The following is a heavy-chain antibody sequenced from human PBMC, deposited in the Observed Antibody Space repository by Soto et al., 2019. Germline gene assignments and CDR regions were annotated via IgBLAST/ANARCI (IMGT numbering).Heavy chain of an antibody. J-gene: IGHJ6*03. Sequence: EASVEVSCQGSGYPFTNHAVHWGGPAPGQRLDWMGWIDAGNGNARFSQNLQGRVTITRDTSARTVYMELSSLRSEDTAVYYCARGHLAVVPVASWFYYMDVWGKGTTVTVSS. CDR1: GYPFTNHA. CDR2: IDAGNGNA. CDR3: ARGHLAVVPVASWFYYMDV. V-gene: IGHV1-3*01. D-gene: IGHD2-2*01.